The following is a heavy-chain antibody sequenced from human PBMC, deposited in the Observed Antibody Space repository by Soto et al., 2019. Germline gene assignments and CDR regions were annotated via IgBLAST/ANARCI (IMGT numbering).Heavy chain of an antibody. V-gene: IGHV1-3*01. J-gene: IGHJ4*02. Sequence: ASVKVSCKASGYTFSSYAMHWVRQATGQRLEWMGWINAGYGNTKSSQKFKDRVTISRDTSASTAYMELTSLRSEDTAVYYCARDTGDGTFYFWGQGTLVTVSS. CDR2: INAGYGNT. CDR3: ARDTGDGTFYF. D-gene: IGHD7-27*01. CDR1: GYTFSSYA.